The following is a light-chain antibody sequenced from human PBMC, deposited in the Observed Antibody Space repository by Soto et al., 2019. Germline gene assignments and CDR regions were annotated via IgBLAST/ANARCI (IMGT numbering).Light chain of an antibody. J-gene: IGKJ1*01. CDR2: GAS. CDR1: QSVSSSY. Sequence: TQSASTLSVYRGERANLSCRASQSVSSSYLAWCQQKPGQAPRLLIYGASSRATGIPDRFSGSGSGTDFTLTISRLEPEDFAAYYCQQSGSPSGWTFGRGTKVDIK. V-gene: IGKV3-20*01. CDR3: QQSGSPSGWT.